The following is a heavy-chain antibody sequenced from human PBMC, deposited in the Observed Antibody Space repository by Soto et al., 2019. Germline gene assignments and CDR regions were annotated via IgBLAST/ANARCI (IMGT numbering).Heavy chain of an antibody. J-gene: IGHJ1*01. CDR1: GFSLSTSGVG. D-gene: IGHD4-17*01. Sequence: QITLKESGPPLVKPTQTLTLTCTFSGFSLSTSGVGVGWIRQPPGKALEWLALIYWDDDKRYSPSLKSRLTIXXDXSXXQVVLTMTNMDPVDTATYYCAHNANDYGDYENFQHWGQGTLVTVSS. V-gene: IGHV2-5*02. CDR2: IYWDDDK. CDR3: AHNANDYGDYENFQH.